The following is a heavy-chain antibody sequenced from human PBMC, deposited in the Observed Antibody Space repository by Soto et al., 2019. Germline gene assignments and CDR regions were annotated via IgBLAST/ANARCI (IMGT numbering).Heavy chain of an antibody. D-gene: IGHD3-9*01. CDR1: GFTFSSYG. V-gene: IGHV3-30*18. Sequence: PGGSLRLSCAASGFTFSSYGMHWVRQAPGKGLEWVAVISYDGSNKYYADSVKGRFTISRDNSKNTLYLQMNSLRAEDTAVYYCAKDKLSSPGLRYFRTDAFDIWGQGTMVTVSS. J-gene: IGHJ3*02. CDR3: AKDKLSSPGLRYFRTDAFDI. CDR2: ISYDGSNK.